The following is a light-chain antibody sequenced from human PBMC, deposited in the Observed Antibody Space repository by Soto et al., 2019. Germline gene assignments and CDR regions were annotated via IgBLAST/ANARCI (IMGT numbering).Light chain of an antibody. J-gene: IGLJ1*01. CDR2: DVS. V-gene: IGLV2-14*01. Sequence: QSALTQPASVSGSPGQSITISCTGTSSDVGGYNYVSWYQQHPGKAPKLMIYDVSNRPSGVSNRFSGSKSGNTASLTISGLQAEDEADYYCSSYTGSSLSFGTGTKVTV. CDR1: SSDVGGYNY. CDR3: SSYTGSSLS.